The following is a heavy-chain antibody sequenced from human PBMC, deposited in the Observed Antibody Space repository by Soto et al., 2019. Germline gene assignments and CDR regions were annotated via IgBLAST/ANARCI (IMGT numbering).Heavy chain of an antibody. D-gene: IGHD2-15*01. CDR2: ISAYNGNT. Sequence: ASVKVSCKASGYTFTSYGISWVRQAPGQGLEWMGWISAYNGNTNYAQKLQGRVTMTTDTSTSTAYMELRSLRSDDTAVYYCARDTGYCSGGSCYSKARFDYWGQGTLVTVSS. V-gene: IGHV1-18*01. J-gene: IGHJ4*01. CDR3: ARDTGYCSGGSCYSKARFDY. CDR1: GYTFTSYG.